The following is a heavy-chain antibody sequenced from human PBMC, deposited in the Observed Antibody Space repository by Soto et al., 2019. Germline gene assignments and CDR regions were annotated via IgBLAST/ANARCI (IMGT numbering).Heavy chain of an antibody. J-gene: IGHJ6*02. CDR3: ASLGVGDWANYYYYYGMDV. CDR2: VTANGGST. CDR1: GFNLSAHD. D-gene: IGHD2-21*02. V-gene: IGHV3-23*04. Sequence: EVQLVESGGGLVQPGGSLTLSCAASGFNLSAHDMHWVRQVKGKGLEWVSAVTANGGSTYSADSVKGRFTISRDNSKNTLFLQMNSLRAEDTAVYYCASLGVGDWANYYYYYGMDVWGQGTTVTVSS.